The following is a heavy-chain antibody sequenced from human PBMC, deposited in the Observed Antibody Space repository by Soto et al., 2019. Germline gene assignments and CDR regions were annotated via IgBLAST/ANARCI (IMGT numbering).Heavy chain of an antibody. CDR2: VIPLFGTS. CDR1: VGAFSTYA. J-gene: IGHJ6*02. V-gene: IGHV1-69*06. Sequence: QVQLVQSGAEVKEPGSSVKVACQASVGAFSTYAISWVRQAPGQGLEWMGGVIPLFGTSNYLPKFQGRVSIAADRSTETVYMELSRLRFDDTAVYFCARELKAGGHFGMDVWGQGTTVTVSS. CDR3: ARELKAGGHFGMDV. D-gene: IGHD3-16*01.